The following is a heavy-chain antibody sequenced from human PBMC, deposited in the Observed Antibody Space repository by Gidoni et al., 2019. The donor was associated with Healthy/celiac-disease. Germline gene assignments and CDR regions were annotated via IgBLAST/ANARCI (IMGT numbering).Heavy chain of an antibody. J-gene: IGHJ4*02. D-gene: IGHD2-21*01. V-gene: IGHV3-23*01. CDR2: INGSGGST. Sequence: EVQLLESGGGLVQPGGSLRLSCAASGFTFSSYAMSWVRQAPGKGLEWVSAINGSGGSTYYADSVKCRFTISRDNSKNTLYLQMNSLRAEDTAVYYCAKDLRGWAYCGGDCYSDYWGQGTLVTVSS. CDR1: GFTFSSYA. CDR3: AKDLRGWAYCGGDCYSDY.